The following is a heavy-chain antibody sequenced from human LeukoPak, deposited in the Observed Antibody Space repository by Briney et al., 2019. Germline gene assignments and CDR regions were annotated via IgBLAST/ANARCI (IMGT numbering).Heavy chain of an antibody. J-gene: IGHJ4*02. D-gene: IGHD3-22*01. CDR2: ISSSSYI. Sequence: GGSLRLSCAASGFTFSSYSMNWVRQAPGKGLEWVSSISSSSYIYYADSVKGRFTISRDNAKNSLYLQMNSLRAEDTAVYYCARDMYYYDSSGYSEWDYWGQGTLVTVSS. CDR1: GFTFSSYS. V-gene: IGHV3-21*01. CDR3: ARDMYYYDSSGYSEWDY.